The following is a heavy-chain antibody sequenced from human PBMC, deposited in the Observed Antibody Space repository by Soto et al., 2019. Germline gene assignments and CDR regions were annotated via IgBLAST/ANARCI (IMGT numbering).Heavy chain of an antibody. CDR3: ARGWDIVVVVALEYDY. D-gene: IGHD2-15*01. V-gene: IGHV3-21*01. J-gene: IGHJ4*02. Sequence: GGSLRLSCAASGFTFSSYSMNWVRQAPGKGLEWVSSISSSSSYIYYADSVKGRFTISRDNAKNSLYLQMNSLRAEDTAVYYCARGWDIVVVVALEYDYWGQGTLVTVSS. CDR2: ISSSSSYI. CDR1: GFTFSSYS.